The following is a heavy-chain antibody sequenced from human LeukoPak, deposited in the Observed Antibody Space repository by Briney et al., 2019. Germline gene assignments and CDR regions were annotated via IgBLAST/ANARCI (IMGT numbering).Heavy chain of an antibody. CDR2: IYTTGST. Sequence: SETLSLTCTVSDGSISNYYWTWIRQPAGKGLEWIGHIYTTGSTTYNPSHQSRVTMSVDTSKKQFSLKLSSVTSADTAIYYCARAYDKWRGYSYGHYFFDYWGQGTLVTVSS. CDR3: ARAYDKWRGYSYGHYFFDY. CDR1: DGSISNYY. J-gene: IGHJ4*02. D-gene: IGHD5-18*01. V-gene: IGHV4-4*07.